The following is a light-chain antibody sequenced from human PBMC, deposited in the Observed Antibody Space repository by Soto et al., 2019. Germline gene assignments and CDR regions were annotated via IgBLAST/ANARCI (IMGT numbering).Light chain of an antibody. CDR1: QSVSSN. CDR2: GAS. V-gene: IGKV3-15*01. Sequence: EIVMTQSPATLSVSPGERATLSCRASQSVSSNLAWYQQKPGQAPRLLIYGASTRATGIPARFSGSGSGTEFTLPISSLQSEDFAVYYCQQYNNWPPGTFVQGTKVEIK. CDR3: QQYNNWPPGT. J-gene: IGKJ1*01.